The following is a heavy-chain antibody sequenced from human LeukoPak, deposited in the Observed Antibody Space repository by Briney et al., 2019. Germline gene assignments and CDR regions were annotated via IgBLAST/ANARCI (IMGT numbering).Heavy chain of an antibody. V-gene: IGHV4-34*01. Sequence: TSETLSLTCAVYGGSFSGYYWSWIRQPPGKGLEWIGEINHSGSTNYNPSLKSRFTISVDTSKNQFSLKLSSVTAADTAVCYCARERITIFGVVRPWFDPWGQGTLVTVSS. CDR2: INHSGST. D-gene: IGHD3-3*01. J-gene: IGHJ5*02. CDR3: ARERITIFGVVRPWFDP. CDR1: GGSFSGYY.